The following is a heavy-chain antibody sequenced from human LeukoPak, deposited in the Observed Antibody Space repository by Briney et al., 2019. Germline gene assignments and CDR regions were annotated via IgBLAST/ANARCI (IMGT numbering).Heavy chain of an antibody. V-gene: IGHV3-21*01. CDR1: GFTFSSYS. Sequence: GGPLRLSCAASGFTFSSYSMNWVRQAPGKGLEWVSSISSSSSYIYYADSVKGRFTISRDNAKNSLYLQMNSLRAEDTAVYYCAREPRSIAADDYWGQGTLVTVSS. CDR3: AREPRSIAADDY. D-gene: IGHD6-13*01. J-gene: IGHJ4*02. CDR2: ISSSSSYI.